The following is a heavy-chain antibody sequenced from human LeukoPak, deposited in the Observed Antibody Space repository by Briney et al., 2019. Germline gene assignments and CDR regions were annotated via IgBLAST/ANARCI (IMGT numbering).Heavy chain of an antibody. CDR2: IYSDNT. Sequence: GGSLRLSCTVSGFTVSSNSMSWVRQAPGKGLEWVSFIYSDNTHYSDSVKGRFTISRDNSKNTLYLQMNSLRAEDTAVYYCARRAGAYSHPYDYWGQGTLVSVSS. CDR1: GFTVSSNS. V-gene: IGHV3-53*01. D-gene: IGHD4/OR15-4a*01. J-gene: IGHJ4*02. CDR3: ARRAGAYSHPYDY.